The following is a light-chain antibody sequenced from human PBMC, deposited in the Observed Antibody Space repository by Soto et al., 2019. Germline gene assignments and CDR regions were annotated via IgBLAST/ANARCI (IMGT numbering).Light chain of an antibody. Sequence: DIQMTQSPSSLSASVGDRVTISCRASQGIRNYLAWYQQKAGKVPRLLIYAASTLQSAVPSRFSGSGSGTDFNLTISGLQPEDVATYYCQSYNSVPLTFGGGTKVDIK. CDR2: AAS. V-gene: IGKV1-27*01. CDR1: QGIRNY. CDR3: QSYNSVPLT. J-gene: IGKJ4*01.